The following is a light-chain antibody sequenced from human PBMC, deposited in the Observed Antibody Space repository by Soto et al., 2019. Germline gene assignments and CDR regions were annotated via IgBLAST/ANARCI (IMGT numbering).Light chain of an antibody. V-gene: IGKV3-11*01. CDR3: QQRSNWPLT. CDR2: DAS. CDR1: QSVSRY. J-gene: IGKJ4*01. Sequence: EIVLTQSPDTLSLSPGESATLSCRASQSVSRYLAWYQQKPGQTPRLLIYDASNRAAGIPARSSGSGSGTDFTLTISSLEPEDFAVHYCQQRSNWPLTFGGGTKVDIK.